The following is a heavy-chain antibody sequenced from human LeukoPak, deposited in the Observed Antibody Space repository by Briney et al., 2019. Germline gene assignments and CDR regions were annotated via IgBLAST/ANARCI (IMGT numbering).Heavy chain of an antibody. Sequence: ASVKVSCKASGYTFTSYYMHWVRQAPGQGLEWMGIIDPRGGSTSYARKFQGRVTMTSDTSTSTVYMELSSLGSEDRAVYYCARRVGATSAFDIWGQGTMVTASS. CDR3: ARRVGATSAFDI. D-gene: IGHD1-26*01. V-gene: IGHV1-46*01. J-gene: IGHJ3*02. CDR1: GYTFTSYY. CDR2: IDPRGGST.